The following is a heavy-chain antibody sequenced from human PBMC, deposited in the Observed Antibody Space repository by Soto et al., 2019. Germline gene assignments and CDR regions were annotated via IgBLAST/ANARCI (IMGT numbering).Heavy chain of an antibody. CDR2: ISSSGSTI. D-gene: IGHD2-2*01. CDR1: GFTFSSYE. J-gene: IGHJ6*02. Sequence: GGSLRLSCAASGFTFSSYEMNWVLQAPGKGLEWVSYISSSGSTIYYADSVKGRFTISRDNAKNSLYLPMNSLRADDTYVYYCARDSRYGMDVGGQGTTVTVSS. CDR3: ARDSRYGMDV. V-gene: IGHV3-48*03.